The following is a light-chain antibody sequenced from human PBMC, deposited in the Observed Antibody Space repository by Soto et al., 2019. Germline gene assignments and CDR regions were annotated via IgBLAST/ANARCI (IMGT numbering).Light chain of an antibody. CDR3: CSYAGSYTWV. CDR2: DVT. J-gene: IGLJ2*01. CDR1: SSDVGGYHY. Sequence: QSVLTQPASVSGSPGQSITISCTGSSSDVGGYHYVSWYQQHPGKAPQLMIYDVTKRPSGVPHRFSGSRSGNTASLTISGLQAEDDADYYCCSYAGSYTWVFGGGTKVTVL. V-gene: IGLV2-11*01.